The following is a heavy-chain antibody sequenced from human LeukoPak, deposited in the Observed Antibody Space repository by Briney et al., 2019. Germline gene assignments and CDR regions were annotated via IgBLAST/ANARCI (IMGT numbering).Heavy chain of an antibody. Sequence: GGTLRLLCAAWGFTFSSYGMLWVRQAPGKGLVWVAVISYEGSNTNYADSVKGRFTISRDNSKNTLCLQMNSLSAEDTAVYYCAKDSINFYDSGGYFDYWGQGTLVTVSS. V-gene: IGHV3-30*18. J-gene: IGHJ4*02. D-gene: IGHD3-22*01. CDR1: GFTFSSYG. CDR2: ISYEGSNT. CDR3: AKDSINFYDSGGYFDY.